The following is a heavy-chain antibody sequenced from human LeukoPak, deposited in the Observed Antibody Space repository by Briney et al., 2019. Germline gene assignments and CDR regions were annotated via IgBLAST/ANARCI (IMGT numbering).Heavy chain of an antibody. V-gene: IGHV1-69*13. D-gene: IGHD3-10*01. Sequence: SVKVSCKASGGTFSSYAISLVRQAPGQGLEWMGGIIPIFGTANYAQKFQGRVTITADESTSTAYMELSSLRSEDTAVYYCARLGYYGSGSYYEYDAFDIWGQGTMVTVSS. CDR2: IIPIFGTA. CDR3: ARLGYYGSGSYYEYDAFDI. J-gene: IGHJ3*02. CDR1: GGTFSSYA.